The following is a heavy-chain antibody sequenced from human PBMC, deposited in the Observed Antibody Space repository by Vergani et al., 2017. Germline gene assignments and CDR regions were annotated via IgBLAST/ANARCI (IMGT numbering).Heavy chain of an antibody. CDR2: INHSGST. CDR1: GGSFSGYY. CDR3: ARGRRKWRYFDY. J-gene: IGHJ4*02. D-gene: IGHD5-12*01. V-gene: IGHV4-34*01. Sequence: QVQLQQWGAGLLKPSETLSLTCAVSGGSFSGYYWSWIRQPPGKGLEWIGEINHSGSTNYNPSLKSRVTISVDTSKNQFSLKLSSVTAAVTAVYYCARGRRKWRYFDYWGQGTLVTVSA.